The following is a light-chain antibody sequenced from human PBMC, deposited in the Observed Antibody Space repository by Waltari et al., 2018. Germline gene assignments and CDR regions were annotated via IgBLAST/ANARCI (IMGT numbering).Light chain of an antibody. Sequence: DTQMTQSPSSLSASVGDRVTITCRASHTITTYLNWYQQKPGKAPKVLISAASTLHSGVPSRFSGSGSGTYFTLIISSLQPEDVATYYCQQSYETPLTFGGGTRVEIK. CDR2: AAS. CDR1: HTITTY. J-gene: IGKJ4*01. CDR3: QQSYETPLT. V-gene: IGKV1-39*01.